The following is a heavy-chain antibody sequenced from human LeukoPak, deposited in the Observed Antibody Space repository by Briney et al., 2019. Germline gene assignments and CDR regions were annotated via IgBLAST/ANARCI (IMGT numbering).Heavy chain of an antibody. CDR1: GYTFTSYY. Sequence: ASVKVPCKASGYTFTSYYMHWVRQAPGQGLEWMGIINPSGGSTSYAQKFQGRVTMTRDMSTSTVYMELSSLRSEDTAVYYCAKGGHGDYVWGNWFDPWGQGTLVTVSS. CDR2: INPSGGST. J-gene: IGHJ5*02. CDR3: AKGGHGDYVWGNWFDP. D-gene: IGHD4-17*01. V-gene: IGHV1-46*01.